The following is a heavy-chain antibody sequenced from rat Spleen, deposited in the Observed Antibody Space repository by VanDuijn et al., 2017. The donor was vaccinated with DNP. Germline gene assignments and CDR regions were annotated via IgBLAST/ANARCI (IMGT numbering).Heavy chain of an antibody. CDR3: TTGEYRYEFAY. CDR2: IGSPAYAP. J-gene: IGHJ3*01. V-gene: IGHV5-27*01. D-gene: IGHD1-5*01. Sequence: EVQLVESGGGLVQPGRSLKLSCAASGFTFSAYYVAWVRQAPAKGLEWVAYIGSPAYAPYYGDSVKGRFTISRDNAKSTLYLQMNSLRSEDMATYYCTTGEYRYEFAYWGQGTLVTVSS. CDR1: GFTFSAYY.